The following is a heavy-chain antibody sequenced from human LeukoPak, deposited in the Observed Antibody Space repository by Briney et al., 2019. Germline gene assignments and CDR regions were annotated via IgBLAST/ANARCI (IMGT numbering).Heavy chain of an antibody. J-gene: IGHJ4*02. CDR1: GGSFSGYY. CDR2: INHSGST. V-gene: IGHV4-34*01. D-gene: IGHD3-10*01. CDR3: ARGRTTSWFGEPRGYFDY. Sequence: SETLSLTCAVYGGSFSGYYWSWIRQPPGKGLEWIGEINHSGSTNYNPSLKSRVTISVDTSKNQFSLKLSSVTAADTAVYYCARGRTTSWFGEPRGYFDYWGQGTLVTVSS.